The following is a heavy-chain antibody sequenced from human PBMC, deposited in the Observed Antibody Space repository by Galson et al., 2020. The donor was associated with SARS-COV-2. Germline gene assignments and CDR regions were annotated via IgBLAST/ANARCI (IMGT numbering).Heavy chain of an antibody. CDR3: AGSYYPYNWFDP. CDR1: GGSISGSSHF. J-gene: IGHJ5*02. CDR2: IYDNGTT. V-gene: IGHV4-39*01. Sequence: ASETLSLTCTVSGGSISGSSHFWDWVRQPPGKGLEWIGNIYDNGTTYYNSSLKSRVAISLETSKNQFSLKLSSVTAADTAVYYCAGSYYPYNWFDPWGQGTLVTVSS. D-gene: IGHD1-26*01.